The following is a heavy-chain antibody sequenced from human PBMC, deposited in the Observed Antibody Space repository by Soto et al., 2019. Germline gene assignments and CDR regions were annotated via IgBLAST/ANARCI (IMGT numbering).Heavy chain of an antibody. CDR2: IYYSGST. J-gene: IGHJ3*02. D-gene: IGHD2-2*01. V-gene: IGHV4-39*01. CDR3: ARRPCISTSCYAFDI. CDR1: GGSISSGTYY. Sequence: SETLSLTCTVSGGSISSGTYYWGWIRQPPGKGLVWIGSIYYSGSTYYNPSLKSRVTISVDTSNNQFSLKLSSVTAADTALYYCARRPCISTSCYAFDIWGQGTMVT.